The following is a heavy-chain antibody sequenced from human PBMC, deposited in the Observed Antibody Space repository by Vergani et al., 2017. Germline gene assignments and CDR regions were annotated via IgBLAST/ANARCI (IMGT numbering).Heavy chain of an antibody. Sequence: VQLLESGGGLVQPGKSLRLSCTASGFTFSSYSMSWVRQVPGKGLEWVSTVSGRGDRTFYADSVKGRFTISRDNSKTTLYLQMSSLGADDTAIYYCAKNSNRVTRWDFWGQGALVTVSS. V-gene: IGHV3-23*01. J-gene: IGHJ4*02. CDR2: VSGRGDRT. CDR1: GFTFSSYS. D-gene: IGHD1-14*01. CDR3: AKNSNRVTRWDF.